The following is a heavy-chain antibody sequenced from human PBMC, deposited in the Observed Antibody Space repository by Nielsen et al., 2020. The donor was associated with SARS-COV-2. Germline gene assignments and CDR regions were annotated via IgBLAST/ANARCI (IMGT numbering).Heavy chain of an antibody. Sequence: WIRQPPGKGLEWVAVISYDGSNKYYADSVKGRFTISRDNSKNTLYLQMNSLRAEDTAVYYCARDQGSGWSIGYYYGMDVWGQGTTVTVSS. CDR3: ARDQGSGWSIGYYYGMDV. J-gene: IGHJ6*02. CDR2: ISYDGSNK. V-gene: IGHV3-30-3*01. D-gene: IGHD6-19*01.